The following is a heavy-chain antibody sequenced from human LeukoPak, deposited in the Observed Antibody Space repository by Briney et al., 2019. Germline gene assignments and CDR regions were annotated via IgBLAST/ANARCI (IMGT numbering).Heavy chain of an antibody. V-gene: IGHV3-7*01. CDR3: AGPSTYYDFWSGLN. J-gene: IGHJ4*02. D-gene: IGHD3-3*01. CDR1: GFTFSSYW. Sequence: PGGSLRLSCAASGFTFSSYWMSWVRQAPGKGREWVANIKQDGSEKYYVDSVKGRFTISRDNAKNSLYLQMNSLRAEGTAVYYCAGPSTYYDFWSGLNWGQGTLVTVSS. CDR2: IKQDGSEK.